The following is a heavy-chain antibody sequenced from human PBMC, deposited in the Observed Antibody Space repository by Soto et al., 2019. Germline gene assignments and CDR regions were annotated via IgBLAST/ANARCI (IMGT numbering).Heavy chain of an antibody. Sequence: GGSLRLSCAASGFTFSGYAMHWVRQAPGKGLEWVARVSYDGSYEYYADSVKGRFTISRDNSRNTLYLQLNSLRAEDTAVYYCAKDRRSLDTAMADFDYWGQGT. D-gene: IGHD5-18*01. J-gene: IGHJ4*02. V-gene: IGHV3-30*18. CDR1: GFTFSGYA. CDR3: AKDRRSLDTAMADFDY. CDR2: VSYDGSYE.